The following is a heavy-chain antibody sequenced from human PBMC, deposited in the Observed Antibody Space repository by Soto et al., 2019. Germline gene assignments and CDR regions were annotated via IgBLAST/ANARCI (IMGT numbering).Heavy chain of an antibody. CDR3: ARDFVGSGSLHYLDY. CDR1: GVSITNYY. D-gene: IGHD3-10*01. J-gene: IGHJ4*02. Sequence: PSETLSLTCTVSGVSITNYYWGWIRQPPGKGLEWIGGIYHSGSTYYNPSLKSRVTISVDTSKNQFSLKLSSVTAADTAVYYCARDFVGSGSLHYLDYWGQGTLVTVSS. CDR2: IYHSGST. V-gene: IGHV4-38-2*02.